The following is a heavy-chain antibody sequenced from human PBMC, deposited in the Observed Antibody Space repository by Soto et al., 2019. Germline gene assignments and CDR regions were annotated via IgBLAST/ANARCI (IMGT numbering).Heavy chain of an antibody. Sequence: GASVKVSCKASGYTFTSYYMHWVRQAPGQGLEWMGIINPSGGSTSYAQKFQGRVTMTRDTSTSTVYMELSSLRSEDTAVYYCARAALYYYDSSGYYTEYFQHWGQGTLVTVSS. CDR2: INPSGGST. CDR1: GYTFTSYY. CDR3: ARAALYYYDSSGYYTEYFQH. J-gene: IGHJ1*01. D-gene: IGHD3-22*01. V-gene: IGHV1-46*01.